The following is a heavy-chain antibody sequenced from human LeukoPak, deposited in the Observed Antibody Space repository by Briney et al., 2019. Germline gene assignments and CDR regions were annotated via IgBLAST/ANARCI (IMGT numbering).Heavy chain of an antibody. CDR2: IYTSGST. V-gene: IGHV4-4*09. Sequence: SETLSLTCTVSGGSISSYYWSWIRQPPGKGLEWIGYIYTSGSTNYNSSLKSRVTISVDTSKNQFSLKLSSVTAADTAVYYCARQGFGYYDSSGYYHDAFDIWGQGTMVTVSS. CDR3: ARQGFGYYDSSGYYHDAFDI. J-gene: IGHJ3*02. CDR1: GGSISSYY. D-gene: IGHD3-22*01.